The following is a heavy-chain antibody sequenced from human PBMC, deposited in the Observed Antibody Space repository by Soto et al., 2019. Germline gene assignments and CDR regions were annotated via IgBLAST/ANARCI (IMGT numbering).Heavy chain of an antibody. Sequence: QLQLQESGPGLVKPSETLSLTCTVSGASISSSSFYWGWIRQPPGKGLEWIASLYYSGSTFYNPSATGRGPMSVDTSKHRWSLNLGSVTASDTAVYYCASHVRDSGSFSGLYFFDYWGQGTLVTVSS. CDR1: GASISSSSFY. V-gene: IGHV4-39*01. CDR3: ASHVRDSGSFSGLYFFDY. J-gene: IGHJ4*02. D-gene: IGHD6-6*01. CDR2: LYYSGST.